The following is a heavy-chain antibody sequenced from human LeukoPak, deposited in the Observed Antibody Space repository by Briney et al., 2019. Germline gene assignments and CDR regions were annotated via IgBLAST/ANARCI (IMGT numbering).Heavy chain of an antibody. CDR3: ARGFNSGFDY. V-gene: IGHV3-23*01. D-gene: IGHD6-25*01. Sequence: AGGSLRLSCAASGFTVSSYAMTWVRQAPGKGLEWVSVISSSSYYADSVKGRFTISRDSSKKTVYLQMNSLRVEDTAVYYCARGFNSGFDYWGQGTLATVSS. CDR1: GFTVSSYA. J-gene: IGHJ4*02. CDR2: ISSSS.